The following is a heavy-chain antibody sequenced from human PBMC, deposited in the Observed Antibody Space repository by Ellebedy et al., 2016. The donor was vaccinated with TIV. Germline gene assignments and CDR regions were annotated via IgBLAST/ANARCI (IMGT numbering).Heavy chain of an antibody. J-gene: IGHJ4*02. CDR1: GGSINSGANY. Sequence: LRLXCTVSGGSINSGANYWTWIRQPAGKGLEWIGRIYTSGSPTYNPSLKSRVSMSIDTSKNHFSLELNSVTAADTAVYYCASLTIPGGSDYWGQGTLVTVSS. D-gene: IGHD3-3*01. CDR3: ASLTIPGGSDY. V-gene: IGHV4-61*02. CDR2: IYTSGSP.